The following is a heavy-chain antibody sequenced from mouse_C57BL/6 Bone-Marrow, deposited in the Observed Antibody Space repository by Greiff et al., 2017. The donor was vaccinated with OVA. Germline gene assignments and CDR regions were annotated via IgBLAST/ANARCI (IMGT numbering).Heavy chain of an antibody. V-gene: IGHV2-9-1*01. J-gene: IGHJ4*01. CDR2: IWTGGGT. CDR3: ARNCYDGHYDAMDY. D-gene: IGHD2-12*01. CDR1: GFSFTSYA. Sequence: QVQLKESGPGLVAPSQSLSITCTVSGFSFTSYAISWVRQPPGKGLEWLGVIWTGGGTNYNSALKSRRSISKDNSKSQVFLKMNSLQTDDTARYYCARNCYDGHYDAMDYWGQGTSVTVSS.